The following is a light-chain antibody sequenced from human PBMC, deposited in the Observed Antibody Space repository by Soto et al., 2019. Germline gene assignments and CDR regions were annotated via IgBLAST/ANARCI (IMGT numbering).Light chain of an antibody. Sequence: EIVLTQSPATLSLSPGERATLSCRASQSVSSFLAWCQQKPGQAPRLLIYDGSNRATGIPARFSGSGSGTDFSLTISGLEPEDFGVYYCQQRSSSITFGQGTRLEIK. CDR3: QQRSSSIT. CDR2: DGS. CDR1: QSVSSF. J-gene: IGKJ5*01. V-gene: IGKV3-11*01.